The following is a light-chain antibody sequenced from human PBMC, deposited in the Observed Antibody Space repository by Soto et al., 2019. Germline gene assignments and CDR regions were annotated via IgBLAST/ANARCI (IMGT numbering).Light chain of an antibody. CDR1: QSVSSN. V-gene: IGKV3-15*01. CDR3: QQYNNWWT. Sequence: EIVMTQSPATQSKSPGERATLSCRASQSVSSNLAWYQQKPGQAPRLLIYGASTRATGIPARFSGSGSGTEFTLTISSLQSEDFAVYYCQQYNNWWTFGQGTKV. CDR2: GAS. J-gene: IGKJ1*01.